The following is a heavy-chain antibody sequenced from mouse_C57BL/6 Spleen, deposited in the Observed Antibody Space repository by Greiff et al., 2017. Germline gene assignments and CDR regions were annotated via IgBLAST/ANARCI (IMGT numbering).Heavy chain of an antibody. CDR1: GYTFTSYW. Sequence: QVQLQQPGAELVKPGASVKLSCTASGYTFTSYWMHWVKQRPGRGLEWIGRIDPHSGGTKYTEKFKSKATLTVDKPSSTAYMQLSSLTSEDSAVYYCARGYYFGSVDYWGQGTTLTVSS. V-gene: IGHV1-72*01. CDR2: IDPHSGGT. J-gene: IGHJ2*01. D-gene: IGHD1-1*01. CDR3: ARGYYFGSVDY.